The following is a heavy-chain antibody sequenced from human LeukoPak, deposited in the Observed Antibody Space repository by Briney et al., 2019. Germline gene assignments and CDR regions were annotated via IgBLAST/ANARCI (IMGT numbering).Heavy chain of an antibody. Sequence: SETLSLTCAVYGGSFSGYYWSWIRQPPGKGLEWIGEINHSGSTNYNPSLKSRVTISVDTSKNQFSLKLSSVTAADTAVYYCARDSYDSSGYYYEAFDIWGQGTMVTVSS. CDR2: INHSGST. CDR1: GGSFSGYY. D-gene: IGHD3-22*01. CDR3: ARDSYDSSGYYYEAFDI. J-gene: IGHJ3*02. V-gene: IGHV4-34*01.